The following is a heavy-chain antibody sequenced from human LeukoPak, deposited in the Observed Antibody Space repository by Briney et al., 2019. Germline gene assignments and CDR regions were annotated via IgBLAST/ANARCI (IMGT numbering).Heavy chain of an antibody. Sequence: GASVKVSCKASGYTFTSYDINWVRQATGQGLEWMGWMNPNSGNTGYAQKFQGRVTMTRNTSISTAYMELSGLRSEDTAVYYCARGLSAGSYYDFWSGYYLGYWGQGTLVTVSS. CDR1: GYTFTSYD. CDR3: ARGLSAGSYYDFWSGYYLGY. J-gene: IGHJ4*02. D-gene: IGHD3-3*01. V-gene: IGHV1-8*01. CDR2: MNPNSGNT.